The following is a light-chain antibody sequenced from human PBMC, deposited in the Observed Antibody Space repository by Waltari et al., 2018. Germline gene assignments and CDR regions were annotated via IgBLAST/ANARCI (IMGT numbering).Light chain of an antibody. CDR3: SSYTTGSTRYV. CDR2: DVN. Sequence: QSALTQPASVSGSPGQSITIHFTGTSRYIGAFNFVSWYQKHPGKAPKVMIYDVNNRPSGVSSRFSGSKSGNTASLTISGLQAEDEADYYCSSYTTGSTRYVFGSGTKVTVL. V-gene: IGLV2-14*03. CDR1: SRYIGAFNF. J-gene: IGLJ1*01.